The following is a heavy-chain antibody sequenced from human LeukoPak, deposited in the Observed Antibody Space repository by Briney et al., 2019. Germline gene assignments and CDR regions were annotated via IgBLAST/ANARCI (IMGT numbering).Heavy chain of an antibody. CDR1: GGSISSYY. CDR2: IYYSGST. J-gene: IGHJ4*02. D-gene: IGHD6-13*01. Sequence: SETLSLTCTVSGGSISSYYWSWIRQPPGKGLEWIGYIYYSGSTNYNPSLKSRVTISVDTSKNQFSLKLSSVTAADTAVYYCARGPQGGSWPSAGPYYFDYWGQGTLVTVSS. CDR3: ARGPQGGSWPSAGPYYFDY. V-gene: IGHV4-59*01.